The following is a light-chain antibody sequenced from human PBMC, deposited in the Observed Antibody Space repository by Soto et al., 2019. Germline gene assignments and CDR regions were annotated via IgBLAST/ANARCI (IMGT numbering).Light chain of an antibody. J-gene: IGLJ1*01. CDR2: EVS. CDR3: SSYAGSNNFV. CDR1: SSDVGGYNY. V-gene: IGLV2-8*01. Sequence: QSALTQAPSASGSPGQSVTISCTGTSSDVGGYNYVSWYQQHPGKGPKLMIYEVSKRPSGVPDRFSGSKSGNTASLTVSGLQAEDEADYYCSSYAGSNNFVFGTGTKLTVL.